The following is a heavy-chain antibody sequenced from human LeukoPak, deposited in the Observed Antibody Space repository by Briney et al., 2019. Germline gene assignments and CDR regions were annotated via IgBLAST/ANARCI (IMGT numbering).Heavy chain of an antibody. J-gene: IGHJ4*02. D-gene: IGHD2-2*01. Sequence: GGSLRLSCAASGFTFSSYAMSWVRQAPGKGLEWVSAISGSGGSTYYADSVKGRFTISRDNSKNTLYLQMNSLRAEDTAVYYCAKVPAAYCSSTSCYLDYWGQGTLVTISS. CDR3: AKVPAAYCSSTSCYLDY. CDR1: GFTFSSYA. CDR2: ISGSGGST. V-gene: IGHV3-23*01.